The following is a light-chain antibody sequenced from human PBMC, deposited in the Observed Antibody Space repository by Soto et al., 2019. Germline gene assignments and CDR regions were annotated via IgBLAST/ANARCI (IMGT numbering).Light chain of an antibody. V-gene: IGLV4-60*02. Sequence: QPVLTQSSSASASLGSSVKLTCILSSGHSTYIIAWHQQQPGQAPRFLMTLDRSGSYNRGSGVPDRFSGSSAGADRYLTISNLQFEDEGDYYCETWDSNTHKVFGGGTKLTVL. CDR2: LDRSGSY. CDR1: SGHSTYI. J-gene: IGLJ3*02. CDR3: ETWDSNTHKV.